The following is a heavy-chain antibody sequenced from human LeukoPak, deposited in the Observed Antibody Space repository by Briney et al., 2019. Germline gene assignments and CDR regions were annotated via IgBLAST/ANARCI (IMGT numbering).Heavy chain of an antibody. CDR1: GGSISSSSYY. D-gene: IGHD2-2*01. Sequence: SETLSLTCTVSGGSISSSSYYWGWIRQPPGKGLEWIGSIYYSGSTYYNPSLKSRVTISVDTSKNQFSLKLSSVTAADTAVYYCARASPIVVVPAAIYYYYGMDVWGQGTTVTVSS. CDR2: IYYSGST. CDR3: ARASPIVVVPAAIYYYYGMDV. J-gene: IGHJ6*02. V-gene: IGHV4-39*07.